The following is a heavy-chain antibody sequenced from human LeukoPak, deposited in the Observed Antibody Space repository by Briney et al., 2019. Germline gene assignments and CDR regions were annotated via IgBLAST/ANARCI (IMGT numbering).Heavy chain of an antibody. Sequence: GGSLRLSCAASRFSFSSHGMSWVRQAPWKGPEWVSSISSGSDYTFYADSVKGRFTISRDNSKNTLYLQMNSLRAGDTAIYHCAKIGVIGNWYYDVWGRGTLVTVSS. D-gene: IGHD3-10*01. CDR3: AKIGVIGNWYYDV. J-gene: IGHJ2*01. CDR2: ISSGSDYT. V-gene: IGHV3-23*01. CDR1: RFSFSSHG.